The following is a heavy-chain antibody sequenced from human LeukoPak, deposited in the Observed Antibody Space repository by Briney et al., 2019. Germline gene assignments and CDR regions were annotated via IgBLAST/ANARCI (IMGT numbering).Heavy chain of an antibody. CDR3: AREGPGSSGWFFDY. CDR2: INSHSGGT. CDR1: GYIFTDYY. V-gene: IGHV1-2*02. D-gene: IGHD6-19*01. J-gene: IGHJ4*02. Sequence: ASVKVSCKASGYIFTDYYMHWVRQAPGQGPEWMGWINSHSGGTKYAQKFQGRVTMTRDTSITTAYMEVSRLRSDDTAVYYCAREGPGSSGWFFDYWGQGTLVSVSS.